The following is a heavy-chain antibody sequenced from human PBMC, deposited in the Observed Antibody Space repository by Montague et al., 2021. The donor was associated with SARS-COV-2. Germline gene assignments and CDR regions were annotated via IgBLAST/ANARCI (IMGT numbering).Heavy chain of an antibody. D-gene: IGHD3-9*01. J-gene: IGHJ3*02. CDR1: GDSVASKSGA. CDR3: ASSGITLTGLDAFDI. Sequence: CAISGDSVASKSGAWDWIRHSPSRVIEWVGRTYYRSKWDSDYAESVKRRLVITPDTSKNQVSLQLNSVIPEDTAVYFCASSGITLTGLDAFDIWGQGTMVTVSS. V-gene: IGHV6-1*01. CDR2: TYYRSKWDS.